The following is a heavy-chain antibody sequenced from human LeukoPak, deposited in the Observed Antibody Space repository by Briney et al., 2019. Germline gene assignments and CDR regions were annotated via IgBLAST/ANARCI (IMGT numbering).Heavy chain of an antibody. CDR2: IYYSGST. V-gene: IGHV4-39*07. Sequence: PSETLSLTCTVSGGSISSSSYYWGWIRQPPGKGLEWIGSIYYSGSTYYNPSLKSRVTISVDTSKNQFSLKLSSVTAADTAVYYCARNGLSATLLDYWGQGTLVTVSS. CDR3: ARNGLSATLLDY. CDR1: GGSISSSSYY. J-gene: IGHJ4*02. D-gene: IGHD2-15*01.